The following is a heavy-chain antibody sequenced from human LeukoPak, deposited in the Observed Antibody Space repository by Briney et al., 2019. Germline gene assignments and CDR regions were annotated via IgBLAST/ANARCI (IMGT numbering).Heavy chain of an antibody. CDR3: ASGSLGHYYDSSGYEY. J-gene: IGHJ4*02. V-gene: IGHV3-33*05. CDR1: GFSLSSYG. CDR2: IKFDGIQE. Sequence: GGSLRLSCAASGFSLSSYGMNWVRQAPGKGLEWVGGIKFDGIQEFYADSVKGRFTVSKDTSKNTLHLQMDSLRAEDTAVYYCASGSLGHYYDSSGYEYWGQGTLVTVSS. D-gene: IGHD3-22*01.